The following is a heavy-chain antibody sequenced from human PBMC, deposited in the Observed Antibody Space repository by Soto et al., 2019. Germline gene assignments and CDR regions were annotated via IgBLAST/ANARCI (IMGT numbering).Heavy chain of an antibody. V-gene: IGHV3-53*01. J-gene: IGHJ6*02. Sequence: GGSLRLSCAASGFTVSSNYMSWVRQAPGKGLEWVSVIYSGGSTYYADSVKGRFPISRDNSKNTLYLQMNSLRAEDTAVYYCARDRGYCSGGSCYPTYYYGMDVWGQGTTVTVSS. CDR2: IYSGGST. CDR1: GFTVSSNY. D-gene: IGHD2-15*01. CDR3: ARDRGYCSGGSCYPTYYYGMDV.